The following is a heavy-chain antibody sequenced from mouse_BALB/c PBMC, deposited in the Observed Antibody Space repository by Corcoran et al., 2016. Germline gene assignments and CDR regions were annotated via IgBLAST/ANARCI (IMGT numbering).Heavy chain of an antibody. D-gene: IGHD1-1*01. V-gene: IGHV3-6*02. CDR3: AGDYYGSSYFDY. J-gene: IGHJ2*01. CDR2: ISYDGSN. Sequence: DVQLQESGPGLVKPSQSLSLTCSVTGYSITSGYYWNWIRQFPGNKLEWMGYISYDGSNNYNPSLKNRISITRDTSKNQFFLKLNSVTTEDTATYYCAGDYYGSSYFDYWGQGTTLTVSS. CDR1: GYSITSGYY.